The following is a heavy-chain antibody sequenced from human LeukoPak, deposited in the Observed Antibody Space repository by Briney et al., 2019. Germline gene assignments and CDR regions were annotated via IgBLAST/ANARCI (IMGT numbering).Heavy chain of an antibody. CDR3: ASGYYYDSSGYFDY. CDR1: GYTFTSYG. Sequence: ASVKVSCKASGYTFTSYGISWVRQAPGQGLEWMGWISAYNGNTNYAQKLQGRVTMTTDTSTSTAYMELRSLRSDDTAVYYCASGYYYDSSGYFDYWGQGTLVTVSS. V-gene: IGHV1-18*01. CDR2: ISAYNGNT. J-gene: IGHJ4*02. D-gene: IGHD3-22*01.